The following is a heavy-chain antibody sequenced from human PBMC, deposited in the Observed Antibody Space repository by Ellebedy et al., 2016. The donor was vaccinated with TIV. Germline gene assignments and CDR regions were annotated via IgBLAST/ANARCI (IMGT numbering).Heavy chain of an antibody. D-gene: IGHD6-19*01. CDR2: IDWDDDK. Sequence: SGPTLVKPTQTLTLTCTFSGVSLSPSGMCVSWIRQPPGKALEWLARIDWDDDKYYSTSLKTRLTISKDTSKNQVVLTMTNMDPVDTATYYCARTQASYSSGFWYYYGMDVWGQGTTVTVSS. J-gene: IGHJ6*02. CDR1: GVSLSPSGMC. V-gene: IGHV2-70*11. CDR3: ARTQASYSSGFWYYYGMDV.